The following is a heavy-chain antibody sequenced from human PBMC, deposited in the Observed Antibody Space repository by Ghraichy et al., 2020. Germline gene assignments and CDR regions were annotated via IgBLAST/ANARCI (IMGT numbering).Heavy chain of an antibody. CDR1: GFTFSSYG. D-gene: IGHD6-6*01. Sequence: GGSLRLSCAASGFTFSSYGMNWVRQAPGKGLEWVSAVSSSSSYIYYADSVKGRFTISRDNAKNSLYLQMNSLRAEDTAVYYCARYFIAARTFDYWVEGSLVTL. V-gene: IGHV3-21*01. CDR3: ARYFIAARTFDY. J-gene: IGHJ4*02. CDR2: VSSSSSYI.